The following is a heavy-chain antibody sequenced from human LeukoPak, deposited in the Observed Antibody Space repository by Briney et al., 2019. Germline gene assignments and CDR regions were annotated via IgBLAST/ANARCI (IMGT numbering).Heavy chain of an antibody. D-gene: IGHD3-22*01. CDR3: ARGRRVVTRGNWFDP. V-gene: IGHV1-2*04. Sequence: ASVKVSCKASGYTFTGYYMHWVRQAPGQGLEWMGWINPNSGGTNYAQKFQGWVTMTRDTSISTAYMELSRLRSDDTAVYYCARGRRVVTRGNWFDPWGHGTLVTVSS. J-gene: IGHJ5*02. CDR1: GYTFTGYY. CDR2: INPNSGGT.